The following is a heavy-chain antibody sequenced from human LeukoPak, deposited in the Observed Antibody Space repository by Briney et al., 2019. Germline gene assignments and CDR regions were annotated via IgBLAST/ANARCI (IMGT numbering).Heavy chain of an antibody. D-gene: IGHD1-1*01. CDR3: VRRRGNVDFDP. CDR2: INTDGSTT. V-gene: IGHV3-74*01. CDR1: GFTFSSYW. Sequence: GGSLRLSCAASGFTFSSYWMHWVRQGPGKGLVWVSRINTDGSTTNYADSVKGRFTISRDNAKNTLSLQMDSLRGEDTALYYCVRRRGNVDFDPWGQGTLVTVAS. J-gene: IGHJ5*02.